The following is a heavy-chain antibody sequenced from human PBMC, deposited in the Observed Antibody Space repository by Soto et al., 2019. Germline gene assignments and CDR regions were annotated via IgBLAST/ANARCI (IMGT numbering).Heavy chain of an antibody. CDR3: VRGGYSSSWERLDP. CDR1: GSSFPNYP. D-gene: IGHD4-4*01. CDR2: ISHDGVTK. J-gene: IGHJ5*02. V-gene: IGHV3-30-3*01. Sequence: GGSLRLSCAASGSSFPNYPMHWVRQTPDKGLEWLAVISHDGVTKNSADSVKGRFSISRDNSRNRLYLDMNSLRTGDTAMYYCVRGGYSSSWERLDPWGQGSLVTVSS.